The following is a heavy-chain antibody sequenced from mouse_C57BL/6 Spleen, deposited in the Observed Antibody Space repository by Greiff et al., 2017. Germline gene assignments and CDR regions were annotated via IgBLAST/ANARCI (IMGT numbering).Heavy chain of an antibody. CDR2: IWGVGST. Sequence: VKLQQSGPGLVAPSQSLSITCTVSGFSLTSYGVDWVRQSPGKGLEWLGVIWGVGSTNYNSALKSRLSISKDNSKSQVFLKMNSLQTDDTAMYYCASRDDYDAWFAYWGQGTLVTVSA. V-gene: IGHV2-6*01. J-gene: IGHJ3*01. D-gene: IGHD2-4*01. CDR1: GFSLTSYG. CDR3: ASRDDYDAWFAY.